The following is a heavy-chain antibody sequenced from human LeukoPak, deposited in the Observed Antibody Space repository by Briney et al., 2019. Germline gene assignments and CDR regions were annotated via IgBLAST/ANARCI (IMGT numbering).Heavy chain of an antibody. D-gene: IGHD1-1*01. J-gene: IGHJ3*02. V-gene: IGHV1-2*02. Sequence: ASVKVSCKASGYTFTGYYMHWMRQAPGQGLEWMGWINPDSGATNYAQKFQGRVTMTRDTSISTAYMELSRLRSDDTAVYYCARDGTFDIWGQGTVVTVSS. CDR1: GYTFTGYY. CDR3: ARDGTFDI. CDR2: INPDSGAT.